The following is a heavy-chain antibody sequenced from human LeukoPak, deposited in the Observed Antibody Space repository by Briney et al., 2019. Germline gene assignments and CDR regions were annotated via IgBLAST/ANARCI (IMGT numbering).Heavy chain of an antibody. Sequence: LETLSLTCTVSGGSIHSYYWNWIRQPPGKGLEWIGYMYYSGNTNYNPSLKSRVTISVDTSKMQFSLKLNSVTAADTAVYYCARRHCTNGICYLDSWGQGALVTVSS. J-gene: IGHJ4*02. D-gene: IGHD2-8*01. V-gene: IGHV4-59*01. CDR2: MYYSGNT. CDR1: GGSIHSYY. CDR3: ARRHCTNGICYLDS.